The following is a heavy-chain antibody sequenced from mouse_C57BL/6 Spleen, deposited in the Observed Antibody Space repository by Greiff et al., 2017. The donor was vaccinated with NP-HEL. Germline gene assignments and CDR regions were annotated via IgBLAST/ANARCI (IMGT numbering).Heavy chain of an antibody. J-gene: IGHJ2*01. CDR1: GYAFSSYW. D-gene: IGHD1-1*01. Sequence: QVQLQQSGAELVKPGASVKISCKASGYAFSSYWMNWVKQRPGKGLEWIGQIYPGDGDTNYNGKFKGKATLTADESSSTAYMQLSSLTSEDSAVYFCAVITTVVVHFDYWGQGTTLTVSS. CDR3: AVITTVVVHFDY. CDR2: IYPGDGDT. V-gene: IGHV1-80*01.